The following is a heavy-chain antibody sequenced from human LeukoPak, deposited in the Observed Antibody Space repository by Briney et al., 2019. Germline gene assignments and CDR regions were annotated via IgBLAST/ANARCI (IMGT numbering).Heavy chain of an antibody. V-gene: IGHV4-34*01. D-gene: IGHD5-24*01. CDR1: GGSFSGYY. Sequence: SETLSLTCAVYGGSFSGYYWSCIRQPPGKGLEWIGEINHSGSTNYNPSLKSRVTISVDTSKNQFSLKLSSVTAADTAVYYCASLDGDWYFDLWGRGTLVTVSS. J-gene: IGHJ2*01. CDR3: ASLDGDWYFDL. CDR2: INHSGST.